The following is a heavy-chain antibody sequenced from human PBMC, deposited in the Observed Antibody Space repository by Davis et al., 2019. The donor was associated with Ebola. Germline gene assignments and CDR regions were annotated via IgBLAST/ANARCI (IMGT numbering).Heavy chain of an antibody. CDR2: INPNSGGT. Sequence: ASVKVSCKASGYTFTGYYMHWVRQAPGQGLEWMGWINPNSGGTNYAQKFQGWVTMTRDTSISTAYMELSRLRSDDTAVYYCARGRTVTGTRGLSWFDPWGQGALVTVSS. CDR3: ARGRTVTGTRGLSWFDP. CDR1: GYTFTGYY. J-gene: IGHJ5*02. V-gene: IGHV1-2*04. D-gene: IGHD6-19*01.